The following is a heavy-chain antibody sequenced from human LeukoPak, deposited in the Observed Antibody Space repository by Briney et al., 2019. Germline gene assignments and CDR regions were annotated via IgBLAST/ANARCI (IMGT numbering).Heavy chain of an antibody. D-gene: IGHD1-1*01. CDR2: ISGSASGGT. J-gene: IGHJ4*02. CDR3: AKVKIHWYFDN. Sequence: GGSLRLSCAASGFPFSTNDMSWVRQAPGKGLEWVSAISGSASGGTTYEDSVKGRFTISRDNSKGTLYLQMNSLRAEDTAVYYCAKVKIHWYFDNWGRGTLVTVSS. V-gene: IGHV3-23*01. CDR1: GFPFSTND.